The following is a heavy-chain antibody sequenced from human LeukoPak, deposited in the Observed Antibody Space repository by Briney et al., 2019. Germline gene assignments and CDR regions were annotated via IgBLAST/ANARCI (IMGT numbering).Heavy chain of an antibody. V-gene: IGHV3-74*01. CDR2: INSDGSST. Sequence: SGGSLRLSCAASGFTFSIYWMHWVRQAPGKGLVWVSRINSDGSSTSYADSVKGRFTISRDNAKNTLYLQMNSLRAEDTAVYYCARGSVVVPAALYYYYGMDVWGQGTTVTVSS. D-gene: IGHD2-2*01. CDR3: ARGSVVVPAALYYYYGMDV. J-gene: IGHJ6*02. CDR1: GFTFSIYW.